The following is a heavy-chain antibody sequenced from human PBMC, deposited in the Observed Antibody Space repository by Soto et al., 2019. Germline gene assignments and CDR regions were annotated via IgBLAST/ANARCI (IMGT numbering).Heavy chain of an antibody. CDR3: ARIVVVIYGMDV. J-gene: IGHJ6*02. CDR2: IIPIFGTA. CDR1: GGTFSSYA. D-gene: IGHD3-22*01. Sequence: SLKVSCKASGGTFSSYAISWVRQAPGQGLEWMGGIIPIFGTANYAQKFQGRVTITADESTSTAYMELSSLRSEDTAVYYCARIVVVIYGMDVWGQGTTVTVS. V-gene: IGHV1-69*13.